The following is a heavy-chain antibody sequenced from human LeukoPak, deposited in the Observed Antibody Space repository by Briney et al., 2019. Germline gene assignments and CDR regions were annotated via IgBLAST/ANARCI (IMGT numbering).Heavy chain of an antibody. CDR3: VRSLGETTFDY. CDR2: IYYGGSKK. Sequence: PGGSLRLSCAASQFTFKNYGMHWVRQAPGKGLEWVAVIYYGGSKKYYADSVKGRFTISRDNSKNTVHLEMNSLRVEDTAVYYCVRSLGETTFDYWGQGTLVTVSP. CDR1: QFTFKNYG. D-gene: IGHD3-16*01. J-gene: IGHJ4*02. V-gene: IGHV3-33*01.